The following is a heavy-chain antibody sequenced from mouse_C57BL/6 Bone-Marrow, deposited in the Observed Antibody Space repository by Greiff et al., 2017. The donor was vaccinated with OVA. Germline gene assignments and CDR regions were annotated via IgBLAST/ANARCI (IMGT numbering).Heavy chain of an antibody. CDR2: ISSGSSTI. CDR1: GFTFSDYG. CDR3: ARGLYFGD. D-gene: IGHD3-1*01. V-gene: IGHV5-17*01. J-gene: IGHJ2*01. Sequence: EVMLVESGGGLVKPGGSLKLSCAASGFTFSDYGMHWVRQAPEQGLAWVAYISSGSSTIYSADTVKGRFTISGENGRRSLVVEMAGLGCEDTARYYCARGLYFGDWGQGTTLTVSS.